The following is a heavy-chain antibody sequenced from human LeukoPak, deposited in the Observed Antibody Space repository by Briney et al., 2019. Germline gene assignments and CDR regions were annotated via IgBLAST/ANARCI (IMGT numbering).Heavy chain of an antibody. CDR3: ARGSLSIAAAGYFDY. J-gene: IGHJ4*02. CDR1: GGSISSGNYY. D-gene: IGHD6-13*01. CDR2: IYTSGST. V-gene: IGHV4-61*02. Sequence: PSETLSLTCTVSGGSISSGNYYWSWIRQPAGKGLEWIGRIYTSGSTNYNPSLKSRVTISVDTSKNQFSLKPNSVTAADTAVYYCARGSLSIAAAGYFDYWGQGTLVTVSS.